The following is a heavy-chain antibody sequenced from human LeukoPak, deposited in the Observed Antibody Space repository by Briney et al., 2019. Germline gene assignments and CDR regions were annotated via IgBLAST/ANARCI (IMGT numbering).Heavy chain of an antibody. CDR3: ARAGYSSGCHF. D-gene: IGHD6-19*01. V-gene: IGHV4-39*07. CDR2: IYYSGST. Sequence: PSETLSLTCTVSGGSISSSSYYWGWIRQPPGKGLEWIGSIYYSGSTYYNPSLKSRVTISVDTSKNQFSLKLSSVTAADTAVYYCARAGYSSGCHFGGQGTLVTVSS. J-gene: IGHJ4*02. CDR1: GGSISSSSYY.